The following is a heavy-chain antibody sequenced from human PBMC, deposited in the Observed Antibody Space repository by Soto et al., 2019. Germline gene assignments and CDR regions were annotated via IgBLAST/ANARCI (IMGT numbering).Heavy chain of an antibody. CDR3: ARASHSGWNYFDY. CDR1: GYTFTGYY. V-gene: IGHV1-2*04. J-gene: IGHJ4*02. D-gene: IGHD3-22*01. CDR2: INPNSGGT. Sequence: QVQLVQSGAEVKKPGASVKVSCKASGYTFTGYYMHWVRQAPGQGLEWMGWINPNSGGTNYAQKVQGWVTMTRDTSISTAYMELSRLRSDDTAVYYCARASHSGWNYFDYWGQGTLVTVSS.